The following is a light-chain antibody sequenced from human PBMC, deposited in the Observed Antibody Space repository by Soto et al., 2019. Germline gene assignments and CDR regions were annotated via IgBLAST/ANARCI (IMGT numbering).Light chain of an antibody. Sequence: IQLTQYTSFMYASVGDKVTLSCRASQDIAIYLAWYQQKPGEAPKLLIYAASTLYGGVPSRFSGSGSGTDFALTITSLQAEDFATYYCQQLRLYPSTFGGGTKVDI. V-gene: IGKV1-9*01. CDR1: QDIAIY. CDR3: QQLRLYPST. CDR2: AAS. J-gene: IGKJ4*01.